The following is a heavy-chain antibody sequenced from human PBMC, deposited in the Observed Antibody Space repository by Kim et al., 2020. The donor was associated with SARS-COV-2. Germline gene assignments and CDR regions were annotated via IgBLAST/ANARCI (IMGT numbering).Heavy chain of an antibody. CDR3: ARGVSSYDILTGYYRTYGMDV. D-gene: IGHD3-9*01. CDR2: IYSGGST. CDR1: GFTVSSNY. J-gene: IGHJ6*02. Sequence: GGSLRLSCAASGFTVSSNYMSWVRQAPGKGLEWVSVIYSGGSTYYADSVKGRFTISRDNSKNTLYLQMNSLRAEDTAVYYCARGVSSYDILTGYYRTYGMDVWGQVTTVTVSS. V-gene: IGHV3-53*01.